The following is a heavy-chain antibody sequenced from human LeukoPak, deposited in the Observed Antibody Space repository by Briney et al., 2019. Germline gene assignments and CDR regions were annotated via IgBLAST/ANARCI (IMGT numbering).Heavy chain of an antibody. Sequence: EASVKVSCKASGYTFTSYDINWVRQATGQGLEWMGWMNPNSGNTGYAQKFQGRVTMTRNTSISTAYMELSSLRSEDTAVYYCARGVVSPYGLTRIFYYYYYYGMDVWGQGTTVTVSS. V-gene: IGHV1-8*01. CDR3: ARGVVSPYGLTRIFYYYYYYGMDV. CDR2: MNPNSGNT. J-gene: IGHJ6*02. D-gene: IGHD5/OR15-5a*01. CDR1: GYTFTSYD.